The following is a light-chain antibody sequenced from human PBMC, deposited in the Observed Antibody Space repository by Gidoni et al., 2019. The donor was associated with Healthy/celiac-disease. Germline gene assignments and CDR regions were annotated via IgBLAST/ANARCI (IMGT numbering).Light chain of an antibody. Sequence: DIVLTQSPGTLSLSPGERATLSCRASQSVSSSYLAWYQQKPGQAPRLLIYGASSRATCIPDRFSGNGSETDFTLTISRLEPEDFAVYYCQQYGSSPDTFGQGTKLEIK. J-gene: IGKJ2*01. CDR3: QQYGSSPDT. V-gene: IGKV3-20*01. CDR1: QSVSSSY. CDR2: GAS.